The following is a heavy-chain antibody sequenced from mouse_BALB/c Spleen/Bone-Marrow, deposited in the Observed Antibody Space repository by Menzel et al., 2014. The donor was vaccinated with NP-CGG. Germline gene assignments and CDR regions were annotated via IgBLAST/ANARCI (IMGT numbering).Heavy chain of an antibody. D-gene: IGHD1-1*01. CDR3: ASYYYGHYFDY. CDR2: IDPANGNT. CDR1: GFNIKDTY. V-gene: IGHV14-3*02. Sequence: QLQESGAELVKPGASVKLSCTASGFNIKDTYMHWVKQRPEQGLEWIGRIDPANGNTKYDPKFQGKATITADTSSNTAHLQLSSLTSEDTAVYYCASYYYGHYFDYWGQGTTLTVSS. J-gene: IGHJ2*01.